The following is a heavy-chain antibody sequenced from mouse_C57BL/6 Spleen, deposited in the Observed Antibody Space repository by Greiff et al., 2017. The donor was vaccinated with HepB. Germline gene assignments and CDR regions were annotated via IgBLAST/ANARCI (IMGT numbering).Heavy chain of an antibody. V-gene: IGHV5-12*01. CDR3: ARRGDRTEGFAY. D-gene: IGHD1-1*01. CDR2: ISNGGGST. CDR1: GFTFSDYY. Sequence: EVHLVESGGGLVQPGGSLKLSCAASGFTFSDYYMYWVRQTPEKRLEWVAYISNGGGSTYYPDTVKGRFTISRDNAKNTLYLQMSRLKSEDTAMYYCARRGDRTEGFAYWGQGTLVTVSA. J-gene: IGHJ3*01.